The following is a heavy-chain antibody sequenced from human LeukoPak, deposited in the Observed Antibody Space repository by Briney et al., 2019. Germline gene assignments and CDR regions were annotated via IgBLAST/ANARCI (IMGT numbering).Heavy chain of an antibody. CDR3: AKSFRSTSLDY. V-gene: IGHV3-23*01. CDR1: GFTLSSYG. Sequence: GGSLRLSCAASGFTLSSYGMSWVRQAPGKGLEWVSAISGSGSNTYYADSVKGRFTISRDNSKNSLYLQMNSLRAEDTAVYYCAKSFRSTSLDYWGQGTLVTVSS. J-gene: IGHJ4*02. D-gene: IGHD2-2*01. CDR2: ISGSGSNT.